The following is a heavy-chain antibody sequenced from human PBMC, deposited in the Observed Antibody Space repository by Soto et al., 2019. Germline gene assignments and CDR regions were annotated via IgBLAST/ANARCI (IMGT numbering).Heavy chain of an antibody. CDR2: INPSGGT. Sequence: WTWIRQPPGKGLEWIGEINPSGGTKYNPSLKSRVSISVDTSKNHFSLKLSSVTAADTAVYYCERGEAYSNYPARWGQGTLVTVSS. V-gene: IGHV4-34*01. D-gene: IGHD4-4*01. CDR3: ERGEAYSNYPAR. J-gene: IGHJ4*02.